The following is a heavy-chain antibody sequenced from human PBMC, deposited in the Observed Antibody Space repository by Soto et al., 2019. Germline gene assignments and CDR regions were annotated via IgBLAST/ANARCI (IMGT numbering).Heavy chain of an antibody. Sequence: QVQLVQSGAEVKKPGSSVKVSCKASGGTFGSYAFSWVRQAPGQGLDWMGGIIPVSGAAHYAQTFQGRVPITPDETMSTAYMELSSLRSQDTAVYYCARALGCRSTSCTLDYWGQGTRVIVSS. CDR1: GGTFGSYA. D-gene: IGHD2-2*01. V-gene: IGHV1-69*01. CDR2: IIPVSGAA. CDR3: ARALGCRSTSCTLDY. J-gene: IGHJ4*02.